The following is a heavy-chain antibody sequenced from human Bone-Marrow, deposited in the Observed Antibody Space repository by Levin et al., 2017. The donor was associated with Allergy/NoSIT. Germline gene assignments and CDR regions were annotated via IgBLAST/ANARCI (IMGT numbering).Heavy chain of an antibody. CDR1: GYTFTGYY. CDR3: ARGGPVYYGSGGGWFDP. Sequence: GESLKISCKASGYTFTGYYMHWVRQAPGQGLEWMGWINPNSGGTNYAQKFQGRVTMTRDTSISTAYMELSRLRSDDTAVYYCARGGPVYYGSGGGWFDPWGQGTLVTVSS. D-gene: IGHD3-10*01. CDR2: INPNSGGT. V-gene: IGHV1-2*02. J-gene: IGHJ5*02.